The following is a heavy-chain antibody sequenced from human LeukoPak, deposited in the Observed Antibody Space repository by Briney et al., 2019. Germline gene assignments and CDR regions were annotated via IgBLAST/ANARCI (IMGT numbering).Heavy chain of an antibody. CDR2: IIPIFGTA. CDR1: GGTFSSYA. CDR3: ARLLNYYDSSEASFDY. J-gene: IGHJ4*02. Sequence: ASVKVSCKASGGTFSSYAISWVRQAPGQGLEWMGGIIPIFGTANYAQKFQSRVTITTDESTSTAYMELSSLRSEDTAVYYCARLLNYYDSSEASFDYWGQGTLVTVSS. V-gene: IGHV1-69*05. D-gene: IGHD3-22*01.